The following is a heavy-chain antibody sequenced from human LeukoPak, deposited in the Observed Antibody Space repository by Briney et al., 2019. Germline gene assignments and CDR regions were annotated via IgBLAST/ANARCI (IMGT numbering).Heavy chain of an antibody. CDR3: VRTRPVSGWFDP. CDR1: GFSLRTSGMC. J-gene: IGHJ5*02. D-gene: IGHD5/OR15-5a*01. Sequence: SGPTLVNPTQTLTLTCTFSGFSLRTSGMCVSWIRQPPGKALEWLARIDWDNDKYYTTSLKTRLTISKDTFKNQVVLTMTNMDPVDTATYYCVRTRPVSGWFDPWGQGTLVTVSS. CDR2: IDWDNDK. V-gene: IGHV2-70*11.